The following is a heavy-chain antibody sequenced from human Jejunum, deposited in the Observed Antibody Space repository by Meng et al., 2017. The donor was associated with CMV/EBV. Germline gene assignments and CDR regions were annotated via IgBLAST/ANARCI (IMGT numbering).Heavy chain of an antibody. CDR3: ARQIRPIDY. D-gene: IGHD3-10*01. Sequence: LRLACAASGFPFGAYYMTWVRQAPGKGLEWVSYITGSGDIIYYADSVKGRFTISRDNAKSSLYLEINSLRAEDTAVYYCARQIRPIDYWGQGTLVTSPQ. V-gene: IGHV3-11*01. CDR2: ITGSGDII. CDR1: GFPFGAYY. J-gene: IGHJ4*02.